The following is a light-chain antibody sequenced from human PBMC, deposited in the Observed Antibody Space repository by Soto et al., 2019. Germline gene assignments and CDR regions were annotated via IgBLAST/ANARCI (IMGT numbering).Light chain of an antibody. J-gene: IGLJ1*01. CDR3: QVWDSSSDHYV. Sequence: SYELTQPPSVSVAPGQTARIACGGDNIGSKNVHWYQQRPGQAPVVVAYDDSDRPSGIPERFSGFNSGNTATLTISRVEAGDEAEYYCQVWDSSSDHYVFGGGTKVTVL. CDR2: DDS. CDR1: NIGSKN. V-gene: IGLV3-21*02.